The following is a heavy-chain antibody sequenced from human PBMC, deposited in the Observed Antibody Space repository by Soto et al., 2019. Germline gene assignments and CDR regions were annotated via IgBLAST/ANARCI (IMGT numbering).Heavy chain of an antibody. Sequence: PGESLKISCRGSGYTFTNYWIAWVRQMPGKGLEWMGIIYTVDSDTRYSPSFQGQVTISADNSITTAYLQWSSLKASDTAMYYCARRSSWHQFAGPTDAFDVWGQGTMVTVSS. CDR1: GYTFTNYW. D-gene: IGHD6-13*01. CDR2: IYTVDSDT. J-gene: IGHJ3*01. V-gene: IGHV5-51*01. CDR3: ARRSSWHQFAGPTDAFDV.